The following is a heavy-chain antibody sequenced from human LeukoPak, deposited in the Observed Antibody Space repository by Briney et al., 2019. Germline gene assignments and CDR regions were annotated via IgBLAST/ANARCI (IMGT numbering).Heavy chain of an antibody. Sequence: PGGSLRLSCAASGFTFSSYAMHWVRQAPGKGLEWVAVISYDGSNKYYADSVKGRFTISRDNSKNTLYLQMNSLRAEDTAVYYCATLPRDRGPQNVTLDYWGQGTLVTVSS. D-gene: IGHD3-10*01. V-gene: IGHV3-30-3*01. CDR3: ATLPRDRGPQNVTLDY. J-gene: IGHJ4*02. CDR2: ISYDGSNK. CDR1: GFTFSSYA.